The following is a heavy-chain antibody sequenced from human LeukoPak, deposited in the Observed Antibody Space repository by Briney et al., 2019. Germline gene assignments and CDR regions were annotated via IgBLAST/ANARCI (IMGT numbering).Heavy chain of an antibody. CDR2: ITPLFGTA. CDR3: ARDQDSSGWYGPDGFDI. V-gene: IGHV1-69*01. CDR1: GGTFSKYT. Sequence: GSSVKVSCKASGGTFSKYTISWVRQRPGQGLEWMGGITPLFGTANYAQKFQGRVTITADESASTAYMELSSLRSEDTAVYYCARDQDSSGWYGPDGFDIWGQGTMVTVSS. D-gene: IGHD6-19*01. J-gene: IGHJ3*02.